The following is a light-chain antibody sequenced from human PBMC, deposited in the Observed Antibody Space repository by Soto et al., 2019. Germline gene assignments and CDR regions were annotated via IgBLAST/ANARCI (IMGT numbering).Light chain of an antibody. J-gene: IGKJ2*01. Sequence: DIQMTQSPSTLSASLGDTVTITCRASQGVSNWVAWYRQKPGQAPELLIYDASTLQSGVPSRFSGTGYGTDFTLTISNLQPADSAAYACQQYDSYTYTFGQGTKLEVK. CDR3: QQYDSYTYT. V-gene: IGKV1-5*01. CDR2: DAS. CDR1: QGVSNW.